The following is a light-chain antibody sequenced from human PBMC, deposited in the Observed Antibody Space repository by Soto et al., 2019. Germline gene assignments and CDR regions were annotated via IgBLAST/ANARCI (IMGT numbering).Light chain of an antibody. Sequence: EIVLTQSPGTLSLSPGERATLSCRSSQSVSSSYLAWYQQKPGQAPRLLIYGASSRATGIPDRFSGSGSVTDFPLTISRLEPEDCAVYYCQQYGSSPQTFGQGTKVDIK. V-gene: IGKV3-20*01. J-gene: IGKJ1*01. CDR2: GAS. CDR1: QSVSSSY. CDR3: QQYGSSPQT.